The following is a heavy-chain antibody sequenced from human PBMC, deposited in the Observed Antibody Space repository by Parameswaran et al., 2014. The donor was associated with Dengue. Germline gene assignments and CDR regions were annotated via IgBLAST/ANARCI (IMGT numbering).Heavy chain of an antibody. CDR2: INPNSGGT. CDR1: GYTFTGYY. CDR3: ARSYYDFWSGYLRPSYYYYGMDV. D-gene: IGHD3-3*01. J-gene: IGHJ6*02. Sequence: PGASVKVSCKASGYTFTGYYMHWVRQAPGQGLEWMGWINPNSGGTNYAQKFQGWVTMTRDTSISTAYMELSRLRSDDTAVYYCARSYYDFWSGYLRPSYYYYGMDVWGQGTTVTVSS. V-gene: IGHV1-2*04.